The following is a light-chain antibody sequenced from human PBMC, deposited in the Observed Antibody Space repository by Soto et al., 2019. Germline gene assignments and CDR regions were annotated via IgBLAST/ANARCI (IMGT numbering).Light chain of an antibody. CDR1: QSLNNN. CDR2: FAS. Sequence: EIVMTQSPATLSVSPGEKATISCRASQSLNNNLAWYQQKPGQGPRLLIYFASTRATGIPARFSGSGSGTELSLTISSLQSEDFASYYCQQYSAWPLTFGGGTKVETK. V-gene: IGKV3-15*01. J-gene: IGKJ4*01. CDR3: QQYSAWPLT.